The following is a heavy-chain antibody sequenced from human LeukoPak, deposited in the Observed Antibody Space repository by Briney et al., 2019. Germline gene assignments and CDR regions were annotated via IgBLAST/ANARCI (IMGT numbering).Heavy chain of an antibody. J-gene: IGHJ4*02. CDR2: INHSGST. D-gene: IGHD2-15*01. CDR3: ARRDYCSGGSCYGY. V-gene: IGHV4-39*07. CDR1: GVSISTSRYY. Sequence: PSETLSLTCTVSGVSISTSRYYWSWIRQPPGKGLEWIGEINHSGSTNYNPSLKSRVTISVDTSKNQFSLKLSSVTAADTAVYYCARRDYCSGGSCYGYWGQGTLVTVSS.